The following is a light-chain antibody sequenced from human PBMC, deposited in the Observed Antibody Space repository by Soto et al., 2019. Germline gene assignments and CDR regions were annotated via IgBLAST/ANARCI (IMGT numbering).Light chain of an antibody. CDR1: QSISSY. CDR3: QQSYTTPRT. V-gene: IGKV1-39*01. J-gene: IGKJ1*01. CDR2: AAS. Sequence: DIQMTQSPSSLAESVGDRVTITCRASQSISSYLNWYQQKPGKAPKLLIYAASSLQSGVPSRFSGSVSVTDFTLTNSSLQPEAFATYYCQQSYTTPRTFGQGTKVEIK.